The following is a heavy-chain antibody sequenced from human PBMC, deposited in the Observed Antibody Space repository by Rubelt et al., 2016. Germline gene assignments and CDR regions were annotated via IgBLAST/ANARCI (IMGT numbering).Heavy chain of an antibody. J-gene: IGHJ4*02. V-gene: IGHV1-69*01. CDR2: IIPIFGTA. CDR3: ARARYYYDSSGYYYDY. Sequence: ECVGGIIPIFGTANYAQKFQGRVTITADESTSTAYMELSSLRSEDTAVYYCARARYYYDSSGYYYDYWGQGTLVTVSS. D-gene: IGHD3-22*01.